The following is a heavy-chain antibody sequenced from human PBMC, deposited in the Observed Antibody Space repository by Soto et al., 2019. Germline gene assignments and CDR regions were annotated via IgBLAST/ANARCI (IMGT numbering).Heavy chain of an antibody. J-gene: IGHJ4*02. CDR3: ARVDGYRGFDC. Sequence: EAQLVGSGGGLVQPGESLRLSCAASGFALRTYWMSWVRQAPGKGLEWVANIKQDGSAKFYVDSVRGRFTISRDNANNSLYRQLNSLRAEDTAVYYCARVDGYRGFDCWGEGVMVTVSS. V-gene: IGHV3-7*01. CDR2: IKQDGSAK. D-gene: IGHD6-25*01. CDR1: GFALRTYW.